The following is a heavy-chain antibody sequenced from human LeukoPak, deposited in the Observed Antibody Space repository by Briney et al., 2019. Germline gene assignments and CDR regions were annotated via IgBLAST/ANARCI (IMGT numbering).Heavy chain of an antibody. Sequence: SSVTVSCKACVCTFRHYAIRWVGQPPGKELEWMGRIIHIFGTANDAQKTQHRVRITTDESTRTAYMELSSRRSEDTAVYYCAREGVGKVPAAMRGDYWGQGTLVTVSS. J-gene: IGHJ4*02. V-gene: IGHV1-69*05. CDR1: VCTFRHYA. CDR3: AREGVGKVPAAMRGDY. D-gene: IGHD2-2*01. CDR2: IIHIFGTA.